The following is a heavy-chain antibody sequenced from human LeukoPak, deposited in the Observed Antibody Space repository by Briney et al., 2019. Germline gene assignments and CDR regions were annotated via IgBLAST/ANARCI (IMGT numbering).Heavy chain of an antibody. Sequence: PSETLSLTCAVSGGSISSGSYSWSWIRQPPGKGLEWIGYIYYSGSTYYNPSLKSRVTISVDTSKNQFSLKLSSVTAADTAVYYCARNTVALNAFDIWGQGTMVTVSS. J-gene: IGHJ3*02. V-gene: IGHV4-30-4*07. CDR2: IYYSGST. D-gene: IGHD4-23*01. CDR3: ARNTVALNAFDI. CDR1: GGSISSGSYS.